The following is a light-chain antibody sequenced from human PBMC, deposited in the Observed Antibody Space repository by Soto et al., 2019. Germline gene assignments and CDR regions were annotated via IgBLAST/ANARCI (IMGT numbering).Light chain of an antibody. CDR2: DVN. V-gene: IGLV2-11*01. J-gene: IGLJ1*01. CDR3: CSYAGSYTLV. Sequence: QPVMTQHGTVFGPPGQSVTISCTGTSSDVGGYNYVSWYQQHPGKAPKLMIYDVNKRPSGVPDRFSGSKSGNTASLTISGLQAEDEADYYCCSYAGSYTLVFGTGTKATFL. CDR1: SSDVGGYNY.